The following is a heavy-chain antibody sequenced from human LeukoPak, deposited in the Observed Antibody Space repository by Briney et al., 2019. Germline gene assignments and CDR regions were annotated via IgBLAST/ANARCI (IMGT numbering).Heavy chain of an antibody. J-gene: IGHJ4*02. Sequence: PSETLSLTCTVSGYSISSANYWAWIRQPPGKALEWIGSIYHSGSTYYNPSLKSRVTISVDTPKNEFSLKLSSVTAADTAVYYCARSGSSGYYPTRGYYFDYWGQGTLVTVSS. CDR1: GYSISSANY. D-gene: IGHD3-22*01. CDR3: ARSGSSGYYPTRGYYFDY. V-gene: IGHV4-38-2*02. CDR2: IYHSGST.